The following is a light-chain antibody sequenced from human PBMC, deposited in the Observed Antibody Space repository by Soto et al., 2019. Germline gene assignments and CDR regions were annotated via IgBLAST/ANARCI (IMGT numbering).Light chain of an antibody. CDR3: QQRDSWPIT. CDR2: GAS. V-gene: IGKV3-11*01. J-gene: IGKJ5*01. CDR1: QSVSID. Sequence: EIVLTQSPGTLSLSPGERATLSFRASQSVSIDLAWYPQTPGQAPRLLIYGASTRATGIPARFSGSGSGTDFTLTINSLEPDDFAVYYCQQRDSWPITFGQGTRLEIK.